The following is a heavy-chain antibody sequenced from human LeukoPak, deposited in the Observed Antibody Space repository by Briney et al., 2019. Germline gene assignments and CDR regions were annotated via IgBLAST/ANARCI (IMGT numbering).Heavy chain of an antibody. J-gene: IGHJ6*03. V-gene: IGHV4-59*12. D-gene: IGHD2-21*02. Sequence: ASETLSLTCTVSGGSISSYYWSWIRQPPGKGLEWIGEMYQDGRTNSYPSLKSRVTISLDKSKNQFSLRLSSVTAADTAVYYCARAVTYYMDVWGKGTTVIVSS. CDR3: ARAVTYYMDV. CDR2: MYQDGRT. CDR1: GGSISSYY.